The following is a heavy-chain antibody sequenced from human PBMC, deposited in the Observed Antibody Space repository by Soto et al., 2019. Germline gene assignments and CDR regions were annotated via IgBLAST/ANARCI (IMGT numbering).Heavy chain of an antibody. D-gene: IGHD3-22*01. CDR3: ARDGTPYYYDSSGYYTIYYFDY. J-gene: IGHJ4*02. CDR2: IIPIFGTA. Sequence: QVQLVQSGAEVKKPGSSVKVSCKASGGTFSSYAISWVRQAPGQGLEWMGGIIPIFGTANYAQKFQGRVTITADESTSTAYMELSSPRSEDTAVYYCARDGTPYYYDSSGYYTIYYFDYWGQGTLVTVSS. CDR1: GGTFSSYA. V-gene: IGHV1-69*01.